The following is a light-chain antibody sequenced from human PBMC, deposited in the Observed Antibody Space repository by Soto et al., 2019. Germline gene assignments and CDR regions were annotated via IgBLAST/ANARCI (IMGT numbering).Light chain of an antibody. Sequence: QSVLTQPPSASGSPGQSVTISCTGTSSDVGGYNFVSWYQQHPGKAPKLMIYEVSKRPSGVPDRFSGSKSGSTASLTVSGLQAEDEADYYCTSYAGSNIFYVFGTGTKVTVL. CDR3: TSYAGSNIFYV. CDR2: EVS. J-gene: IGLJ1*01. CDR1: SSDVGGYNF. V-gene: IGLV2-8*01.